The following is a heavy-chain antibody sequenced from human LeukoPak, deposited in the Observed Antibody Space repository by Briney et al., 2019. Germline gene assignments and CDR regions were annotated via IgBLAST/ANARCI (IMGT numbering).Heavy chain of an antibody. D-gene: IGHD5-12*01. CDR1: GGSISSYY. J-gene: IGHJ4*02. Sequence: PETLSLTCTVSGGSISSYYWSWIRQPAGKGLEWIGRIYHSGSTYYNPSLKSRVTISVDTSKNQFSLKLSSVTAADTAVYYCARDGYSGNDGLWGQGSLVTVSS. CDR3: ARDGYSGNDGL. V-gene: IGHV4-4*07. CDR2: IYHSGST.